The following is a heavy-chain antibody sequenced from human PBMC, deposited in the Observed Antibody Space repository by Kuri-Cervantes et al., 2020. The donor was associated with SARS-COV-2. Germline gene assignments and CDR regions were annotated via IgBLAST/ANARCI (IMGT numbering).Heavy chain of an antibody. J-gene: IGHJ6*02. Sequence: SQTLSLTCAVYGGSFSGYYWSWIRQPPGKGLEWIGEINHSGSTNYNPSLKSRVTISVDTSKNQFSLKLSSVTAADTAVYYCARELLYGSGSYYNSDYGMDVWGQGTTVTVSS. CDR2: INHSGST. D-gene: IGHD3-10*01. CDR3: ARELLYGSGSYYNSDYGMDV. V-gene: IGHV4-34*01. CDR1: GGSFSGYY.